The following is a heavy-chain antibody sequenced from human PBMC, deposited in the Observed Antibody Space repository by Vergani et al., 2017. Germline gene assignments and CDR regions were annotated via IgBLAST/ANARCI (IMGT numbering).Heavy chain of an antibody. Sequence: QVQLHESGPGLVKPSQTLSLTCTVSCGSIPSGSFYWSWIRQPAGKGLEWIGPIHSSGTTNYNPSLKSRVTLSVDTSKNQLSLRMTSVTAADTAVYYCARDSWTSELRGVYWFDTWGQGTLVSVSS. J-gene: IGHJ5*02. CDR1: CGSIPSGSFY. CDR2: IHSSGTT. V-gene: IGHV4-61*02. CDR3: ARDSWTSELRGVYWFDT. D-gene: IGHD3-10*01.